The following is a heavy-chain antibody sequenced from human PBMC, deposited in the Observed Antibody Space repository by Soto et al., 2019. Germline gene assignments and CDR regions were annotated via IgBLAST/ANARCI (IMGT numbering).Heavy chain of an antibody. CDR3: AKMAHFVGVMTLAAADVTQ. CDR2: ISFDGNIK. CDR1: GFSFSNFG. V-gene: IGHV3-30*18. D-gene: IGHD3-16*01. J-gene: IGHJ1*01. Sequence: QVQLVESGGGVAQPGTSLRLSCIASGFSFSNFGLHWVRPGPGKGLEWVAVISFDGNIKKYADSVKDRFTISRDSPKNTLFLQMNSLKTEDTAIYYCAKMAHFVGVMTLAAADVTQWGQGTLVIVSA.